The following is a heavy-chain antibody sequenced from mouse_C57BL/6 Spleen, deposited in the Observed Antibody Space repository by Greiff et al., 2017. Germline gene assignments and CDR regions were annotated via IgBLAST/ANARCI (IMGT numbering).Heavy chain of an antibody. V-gene: IGHV5-6*01. J-gene: IGHJ4*01. CDR3: ARHGGYDVTSWDYYAMDY. Sequence: EVKLVESGGDLVKPGGSLKLSCAASGFTFSSYGMSWVRQTPDKRLEWVATISSGGSYTYYPDSVKGRFTISRDNAKNTLYLQMSSLKSEDTAMYYCARHGGYDVTSWDYYAMDYWGQGTSVTVSS. CDR1: GFTFSSYG. D-gene: IGHD2-2*01. CDR2: ISSGGSYT.